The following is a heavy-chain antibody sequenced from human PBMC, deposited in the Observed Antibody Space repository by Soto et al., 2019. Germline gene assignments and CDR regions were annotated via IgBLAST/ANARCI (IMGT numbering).Heavy chain of an antibody. D-gene: IGHD3-22*01. CDR2: TRPDGNEQ. Sequence: HPGGSLRLSCSASGFPLSNYYMTWVRQAPGKGLEWVATTRPDGNEQAYGDSVRGRFIVSRDNAENSVYLQMSSLRVEDTAVYFCARGERSGSPYTNWIDPWGQGILVTVSS. V-gene: IGHV3-7*01. CDR1: GFPLSNYY. CDR3: ARGERSGSPYTNWIDP. J-gene: IGHJ5*02.